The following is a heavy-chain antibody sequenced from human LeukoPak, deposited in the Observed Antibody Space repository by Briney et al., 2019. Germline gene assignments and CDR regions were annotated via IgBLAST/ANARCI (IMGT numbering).Heavy chain of an antibody. CDR2: ISGSGDST. CDR1: GFTFSSFA. D-gene: IGHD2-2*01. Sequence: AGGSLRLSCAASGFTFSSFAMSWVRQAPGEGLEWVSTISGSGDSTYYADSVKGRFTISRDNSKNTLHLQMNSLRAEDTAVYYCAKGGAGYCSSTSCLYYFDYWGQGTLVTVSS. CDR3: AKGGAGYCSSTSCLYYFDY. J-gene: IGHJ4*02. V-gene: IGHV3-23*01.